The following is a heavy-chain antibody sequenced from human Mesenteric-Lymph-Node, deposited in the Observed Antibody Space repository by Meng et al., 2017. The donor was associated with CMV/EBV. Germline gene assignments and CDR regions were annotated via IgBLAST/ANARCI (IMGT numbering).Heavy chain of an antibody. Sequence: GESLKISCAASGFTFNTYSMNWVRRAPGKGLEWASSISSSSSYIYYADLVKGRFTISRDNAKNSLYLQMNSLRAEDTAVYYCARDSGAWDYDSSGYRSAGMDVWGQGTTVTVSS. D-gene: IGHD3-22*01. V-gene: IGHV3-21*01. CDR3: ARDSGAWDYDSSGYRSAGMDV. CDR1: GFTFNTYS. J-gene: IGHJ6*02. CDR2: ISSSSSYI.